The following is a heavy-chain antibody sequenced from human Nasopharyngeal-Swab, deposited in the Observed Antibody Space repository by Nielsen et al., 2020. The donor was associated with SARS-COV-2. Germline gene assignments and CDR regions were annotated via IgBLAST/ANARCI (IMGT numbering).Heavy chain of an antibody. CDR1: GFTFNYFG. J-gene: IGHJ4*02. CDR3: AKSMAYFQLSGTYNLDF. CDR2: ISYEGSIR. Sequence: GESLKISCAASGFTFNYFGMHWVRQAPGKGLEWVAFISYEGSIRNYIDSVKGRFTVSRDSSKNTVYLQMNSLRPDDTAVYFCAKSMAYFQLSGTYNLDFWGRGTLVTVSS. V-gene: IGHV3-30*18. D-gene: IGHD2-21*01.